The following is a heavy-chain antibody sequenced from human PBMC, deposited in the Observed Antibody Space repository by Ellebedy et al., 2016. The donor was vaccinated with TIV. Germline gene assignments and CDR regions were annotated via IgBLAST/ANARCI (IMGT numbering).Heavy chain of an antibody. CDR2: ISAYNGNT. D-gene: IGHD2-15*01. CDR3: ARDAVAVAATPVAFDI. Sequence: ASVKVSCKASGGTFSSYAISWVRQAPGQGLEWMGWISAYNGNTNYAQKLQGRVTMTTDTSTSTAYMELRSLRSDDTAVYYCARDAVAVAATPVAFDIWGQGTMVTVSS. CDR1: GGTFSSYA. J-gene: IGHJ3*02. V-gene: IGHV1-18*01.